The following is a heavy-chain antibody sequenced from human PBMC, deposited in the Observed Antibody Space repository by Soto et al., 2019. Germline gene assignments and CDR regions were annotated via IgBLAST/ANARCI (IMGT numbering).Heavy chain of an antibody. CDR2: ISYDGSNK. Sequence: QVQLVESGGGVVQPGRSLRLSCAASGFTFSSYGMHWVRQAPGKGLEWVAVISYDGSNKYYADSVKGRFTISRDNSKNTLYLQMNSLRAEDTAVYYCAKSMCYDILTGYLDAFDIWGQGTMVTVSS. CDR1: GFTFSSYG. CDR3: AKSMCYDILTGYLDAFDI. J-gene: IGHJ3*02. V-gene: IGHV3-30*18. D-gene: IGHD3-9*01.